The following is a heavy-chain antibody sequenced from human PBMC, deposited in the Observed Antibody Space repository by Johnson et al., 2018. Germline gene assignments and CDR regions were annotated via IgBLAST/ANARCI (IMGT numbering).Heavy chain of an antibody. CDR3: ARARMPYGDYLEYFQH. CDR2: IWYDGSNK. Sequence: QVQLVESGGGVVQPGRSLRLSCAASGFTFSSYAMHWVRQAPGKGLEWVAVIWYDGSNKYYADSVKGRFTISRDNSKNTLYLQRNSRRAEDTVGYYCARARMPYGDYLEYFQHWGQGTLVTVSS. J-gene: IGHJ1*01. D-gene: IGHD4-17*01. CDR1: GFTFSSYA. V-gene: IGHV3-33*08.